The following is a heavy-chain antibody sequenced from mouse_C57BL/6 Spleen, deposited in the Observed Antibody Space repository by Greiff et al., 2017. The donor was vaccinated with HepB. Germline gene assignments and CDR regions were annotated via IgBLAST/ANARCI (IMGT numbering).Heavy chain of an antibody. CDR3: ERRELLRFYYAMDY. D-gene: IGHD1-1*01. CDR2: INPNYGTT. Sequence: EVQLQQSGPELVKPGASVKISCKASGYSFTDYNMNWVKQSNGKSLEWIGVINPNYGTTSYNQKFKGKATLTVDQSSSTAYMQLNSLTSEDSAVYYCERRELLRFYYAMDYWGQGTSVTVSS. J-gene: IGHJ4*01. V-gene: IGHV1-39*01. CDR1: GYSFTDYN.